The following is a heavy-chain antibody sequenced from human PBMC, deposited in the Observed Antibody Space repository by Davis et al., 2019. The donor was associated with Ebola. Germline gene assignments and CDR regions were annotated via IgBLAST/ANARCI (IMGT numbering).Heavy chain of an antibody. CDR3: ARDGAVVTAINYYYYYGMDV. V-gene: IGHV1-3*01. D-gene: IGHD2-21*02. CDR2: INAGNGNT. Sequence: ASVKASCKASGYTFTSYAMHWVRQAPGQRLEWMGWINAGNGNTKYSQKFQGRVTITRDTSASTAYMELSSLRSEDTAVYYCARDGAVVTAINYYYYYGMDVWGKGTTVTVSS. CDR1: GYTFTSYA. J-gene: IGHJ6*04.